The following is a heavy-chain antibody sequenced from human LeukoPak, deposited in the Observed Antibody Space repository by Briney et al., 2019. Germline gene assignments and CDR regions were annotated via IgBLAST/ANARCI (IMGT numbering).Heavy chain of an antibody. CDR2: IWYDGSNK. Sequence: GRSLRLSCAASGFTFSSYGMHWVRQAPGKGLEWVAVIWYDGSNKYYADSVKGRFTISRGNSKNTLYLQMNSLRAEDTAVYYCARETIYSYGYGNDFDYWGQGTLVTVSS. D-gene: IGHD5-18*01. CDR1: GFTFSSYG. V-gene: IGHV3-33*01. CDR3: ARETIYSYGYGNDFDY. J-gene: IGHJ4*02.